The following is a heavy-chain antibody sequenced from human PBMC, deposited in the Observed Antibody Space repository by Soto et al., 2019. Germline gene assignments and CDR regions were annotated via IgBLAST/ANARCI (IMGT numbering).Heavy chain of an antibody. CDR2: MNPNSGNT. D-gene: IGHD3-16*02. J-gene: IGHJ3*02. CDR1: GYTFTSYD. V-gene: IGHV1-8*01. Sequence: QVQLVQSGAEVKKPGASGKVSCKASGYTFTSYDINWVRQATGQGLEGMGWMNPNSGNTGYAQKFQGRVTMTRNTSIRKAYMELSRLRSEDTAVYYCARVGGEDYIWGSSRRRPNNDAFDIWGQGTMVTVSS. CDR3: ARVGGEDYIWGSSRRRPNNDAFDI.